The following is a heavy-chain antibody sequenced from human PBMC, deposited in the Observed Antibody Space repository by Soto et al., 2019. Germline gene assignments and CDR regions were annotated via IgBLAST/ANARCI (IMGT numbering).Heavy chain of an antibody. V-gene: IGHV2-70*11. CDR3: ARIRFEDYGGNPLDY. CDR1: GFSLSTSGMC. CDR2: IDWDDDK. J-gene: IGHJ4*02. Sequence: SGPTLVNPTQTLTLTCTFSGFSLSTSGMCVSWIRQPPGKALEWLARIDWDDDKYYSTSLKTRLTISKDTSKNQVVLTMTNMDPVDTATYYCARIRFEDYGGNPLDYWGQGTLVTVSS. D-gene: IGHD4-17*01.